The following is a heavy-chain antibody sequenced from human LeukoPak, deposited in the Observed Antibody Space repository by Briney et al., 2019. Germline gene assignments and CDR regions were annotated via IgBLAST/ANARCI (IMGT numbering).Heavy chain of an antibody. CDR1: GGTFSSYA. CDR3: ARGLVGTIGSFDY. V-gene: IGHV1-69*05. CDR2: IIPIFGTA. Sequence: SVKVSCKASGGTFSSYAISWVRQAPGQGLEWMGGIIPIFGTANHAQKFQGRVTITTDESTSTAYMELSSLRSEDTAVYYCARGLVGTIGSFDYWGQGTLVTVSS. D-gene: IGHD5-12*01. J-gene: IGHJ4*02.